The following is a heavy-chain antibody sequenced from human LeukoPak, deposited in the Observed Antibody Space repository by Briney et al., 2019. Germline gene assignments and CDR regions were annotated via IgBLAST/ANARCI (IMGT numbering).Heavy chain of an antibody. D-gene: IGHD3-10*01. CDR2: IDPSDSYT. CDR3: APHRGGLEDLTFDP. J-gene: IGHJ5*02. V-gene: IGHV5-10-1*01. CDR1: GCSFTSYW. Sequence: GESLKISCKGSGCSFTSYWISWVRQMPGKGLEWMGRIDPSDSYTNYSPSFQGHVTISADKSISTAYLQWSSLKASDTAMYYCAPHRGGLEDLTFDPWGQGTLVTVSS.